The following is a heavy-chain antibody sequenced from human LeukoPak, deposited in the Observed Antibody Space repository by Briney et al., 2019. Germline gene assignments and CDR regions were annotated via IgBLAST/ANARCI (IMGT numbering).Heavy chain of an antibody. CDR2: MNPNSGNT. CDR1: GYTFTKFG. D-gene: IGHD3-10*01. CDR3: ARVQYGSGSRQDY. J-gene: IGHJ4*02. V-gene: IGHV1-8*01. Sequence: ASVKVSCKASGYTFTKFGISWVRQAPGQGLEWMGWMNPNSGNTGYAQKFQGRVTMTRNTSISTAYMELSSLRSEDTAVYYCARVQYGSGSRQDYWGQGTLVTVSS.